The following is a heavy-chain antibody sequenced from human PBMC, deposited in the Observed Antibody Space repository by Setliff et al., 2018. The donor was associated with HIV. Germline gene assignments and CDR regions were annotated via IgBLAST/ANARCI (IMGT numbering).Heavy chain of an antibody. V-gene: IGHV1-18*01. Sequence: ASVKVSCKASGYTFTNYGVSWVRQAPGQGLEWMGWISTFDRSINYDDKFEGRITMTTDTSTSTAYMELRSLRSDDTAVYYCAREGVREPPSNTLYYGMDVWGQGTTVTVSS. CDR1: GYTFTNYG. CDR3: AREGVREPPSNTLYYGMDV. CDR2: ISTFDRSI. J-gene: IGHJ6*02. D-gene: IGHD3-10*01.